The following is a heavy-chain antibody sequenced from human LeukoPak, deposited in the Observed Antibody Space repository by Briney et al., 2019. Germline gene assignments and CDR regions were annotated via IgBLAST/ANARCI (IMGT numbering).Heavy chain of an antibody. CDR3: ARGDTAMVTGYFDL. V-gene: IGHV4-4*07. Sequence: PSETLSLTCTVSGGSISSYYWSWIRQPAGKGLEWIGRIYTSGSTNYNPSLKSRVTMSVDTSKNQFSLKLSSVTAAGTAVYYCARGDTAMVTGYFDLWGRGTLVTVSS. CDR2: IYTSGST. D-gene: IGHD5-18*01. J-gene: IGHJ2*01. CDR1: GGSISSYY.